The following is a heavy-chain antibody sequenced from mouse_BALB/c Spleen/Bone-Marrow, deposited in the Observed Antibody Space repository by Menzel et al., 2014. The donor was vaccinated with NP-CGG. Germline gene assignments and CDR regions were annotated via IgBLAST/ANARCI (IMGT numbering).Heavy chain of an antibody. CDR1: GFNIKDTY. CDR3: AYGSSYDYFDY. CDR2: IDPANGNT. Sequence: VQLQQSGAELVKPGASVKLSCTASGFNIKDTYMHWVKQRPEQGLEWIGRIDPANGNTKYDPKFQGKATITADTSSNTAXLQLSRLTSEDTAVYYCAYGSSYDYFDYWGQGTTLTVSS. V-gene: IGHV14-3*02. J-gene: IGHJ2*01. D-gene: IGHD1-1*01.